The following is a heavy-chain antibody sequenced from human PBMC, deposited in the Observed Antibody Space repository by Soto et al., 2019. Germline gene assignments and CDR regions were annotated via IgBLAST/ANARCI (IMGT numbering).Heavy chain of an antibody. CDR3: AKDRLAGNFDY. Sequence: GGSLRLSCAAYGFRFNNYAMNWVRQAPGKGLEWVATISATGGSTYYADSVKGRFTISRDNSKNTLYLQMNGLRVEDTAVYYCAKDRLAGNFDYWGQGTQVTVSS. CDR2: ISATGGST. CDR1: GFRFNNYA. J-gene: IGHJ4*02. V-gene: IGHV3-23*01.